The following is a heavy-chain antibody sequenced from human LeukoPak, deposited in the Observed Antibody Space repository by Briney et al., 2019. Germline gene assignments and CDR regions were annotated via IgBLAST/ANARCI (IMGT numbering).Heavy chain of an antibody. Sequence: GGSLRLSCAGSGFTFSSYSMNWVRQAPGKGLEWVAFNRYNGINKYYADSVKGRFTISRDNSKNTLYLQMNSLRADDTAVYYCAKEIWPTVTTPGWTYFDYWGQGTLVTVSS. CDR3: AKEIWPTVTTPGWTYFDY. CDR2: NRYNGINK. V-gene: IGHV3-30*02. D-gene: IGHD4-17*01. J-gene: IGHJ4*02. CDR1: GFTFSSYS.